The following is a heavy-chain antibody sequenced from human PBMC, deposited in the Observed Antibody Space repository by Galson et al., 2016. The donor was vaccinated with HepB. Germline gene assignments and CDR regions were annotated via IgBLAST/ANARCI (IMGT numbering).Heavy chain of an antibody. J-gene: IGHJ4*02. CDR3: ARGLVSDSDEYSWGWYYFDS. CDR2: LYHNGTT. D-gene: IGHD3-16*01. V-gene: IGHV4-30-2*01. CDR1: GGSFSSGGYS. Sequence: TLSLTCTVSGGSFSSGGYSWSWLRQPPGKGLEWLGYLYHNGTTYNNPSLKSRVSISVVMPNNQISLDLTSVTAADTAMYYCARGLVSDSDEYSWGWYYFDSWGQGTLVTVSS.